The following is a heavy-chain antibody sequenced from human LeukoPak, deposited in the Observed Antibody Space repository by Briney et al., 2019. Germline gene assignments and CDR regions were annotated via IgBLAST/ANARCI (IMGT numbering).Heavy chain of an antibody. V-gene: IGHV4-61*02. CDR3: ARDGHYDFRTYYMDV. Sequence: SETLSLTCTVSGGSISSGSYYWSWIRQPAGKGLEWIGRIYTSGSTSYNPSLKSRVTISVDTSKNQFSLKLSSVTAADTAVYYCARDGHYDFRTYYMDVWGKGTTVTVSS. CDR2: IYTSGST. CDR1: GGSISSGSYY. J-gene: IGHJ6*03. D-gene: IGHD3-3*01.